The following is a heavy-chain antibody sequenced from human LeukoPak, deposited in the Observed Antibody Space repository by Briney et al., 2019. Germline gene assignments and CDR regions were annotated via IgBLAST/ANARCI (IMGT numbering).Heavy chain of an antibody. CDR3: AKDRGIISDY. CDR1: GFIFSDYY. V-gene: IGHV3-23*01. D-gene: IGHD3-10*01. Sequence: GGSLRLSCAASGFIFSDYYMSWIRQAPGKGLEWVSAISGSGGSTYYADSVKGRFTISRDNSKNTLYLQMNSLRVEDTAVYYCAKDRGIISDYWGQGTLVTVSS. J-gene: IGHJ4*02. CDR2: ISGSGGST.